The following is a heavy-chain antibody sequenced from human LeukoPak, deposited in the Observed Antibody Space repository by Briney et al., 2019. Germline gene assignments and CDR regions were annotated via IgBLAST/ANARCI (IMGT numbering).Heavy chain of an antibody. D-gene: IGHD6-19*01. Sequence: RAGGSLRLSCAASGFTFSSYGMHWVRQAPGKGLEWVAFIRYDGSNKYYADSVKGRFTISRDNSKNTLYLQMNSLRAEDTAVYYCAKDSEPAWLVPLSIDYWGQGTLVTVSS. J-gene: IGHJ4*02. CDR1: GFTFSSYG. CDR2: IRYDGSNK. V-gene: IGHV3-30*02. CDR3: AKDSEPAWLVPLSIDY.